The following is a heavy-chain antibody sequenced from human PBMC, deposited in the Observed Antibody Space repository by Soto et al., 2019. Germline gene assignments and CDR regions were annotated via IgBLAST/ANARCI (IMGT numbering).Heavy chain of an antibody. V-gene: IGHV4-31*03. CDR1: GGSISSGCYY. CDR2: IYYSGST. D-gene: IGHD3-22*01. CDR3: ASRWLLGGANGFDP. Sequence: ASETLSLTCTVSGGSISSGCYYWSWIRQHPGKGLEWIGYIYYSGSTYYNPSLKSRVTISVDTSKNQFSLKLSSVTAADTAVYYCASRWLLGGANGFDPWGQGTLVTVSS. J-gene: IGHJ5*02.